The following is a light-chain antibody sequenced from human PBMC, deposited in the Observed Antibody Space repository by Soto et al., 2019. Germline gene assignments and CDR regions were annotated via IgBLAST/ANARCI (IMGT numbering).Light chain of an antibody. CDR2: SSS. Sequence: EIVLTHSPATLSLSPGDRASLSCRASQSVSSTYLAWYQQRPGQAPRLLIYSSSSRASGIPDRFSGSGSGTDFTLTISRLEPEDFAVYYCQQYRTSPPTWTFGQGTKVDIK. CDR3: QQYRTSPPTWT. CDR1: QSVSSTY. J-gene: IGKJ1*01. V-gene: IGKV3-20*01.